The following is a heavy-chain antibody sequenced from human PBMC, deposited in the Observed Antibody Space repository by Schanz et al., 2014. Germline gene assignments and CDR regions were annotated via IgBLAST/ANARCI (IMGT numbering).Heavy chain of an antibody. J-gene: IGHJ6*02. CDR3: AKDRQNRVNRVGYYYGMDV. Sequence: EVQLVESGGGLVQPGRSLRLSCAASGFIFDDYAMHWVRQAPGKGLEWVSGISWNSGSIGYADSVKGRFTISRDDAKNSLYLQMNSLRAEDTALYYCAKDRQNRVNRVGYYYGMDVWGQGTTVTVSS. D-gene: IGHD3-16*01. CDR1: GFIFDDYA. CDR2: ISWNSGSI. V-gene: IGHV3-9*01.